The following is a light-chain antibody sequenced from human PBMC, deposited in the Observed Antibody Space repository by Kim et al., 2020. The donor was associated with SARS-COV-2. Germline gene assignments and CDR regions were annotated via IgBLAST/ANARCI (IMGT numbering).Light chain of an antibody. CDR3: HHYVSSPWT. CDR1: ETVTSNY. J-gene: IGKJ1*01. Sequence: EIVLTQSPGTLSLSPGDRAALSCRASETVTSNYLAWYQQIPGQAPRLLVYGASGRAAGIPDRFSGSGSGTDFTLTISRVQLEDFGVYYCHHYVSSPWTFGQGTKLEI. V-gene: IGKV3-20*01. CDR2: GAS.